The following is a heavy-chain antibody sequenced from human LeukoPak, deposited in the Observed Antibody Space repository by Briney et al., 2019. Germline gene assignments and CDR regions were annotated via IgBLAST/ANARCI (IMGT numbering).Heavy chain of an antibody. D-gene: IGHD1-26*01. CDR2: IKSKTDGGTT. CDR1: GFTFSNAW. CDR3: TTRKIVGATRGDY. V-gene: IGHV3-15*01. J-gene: IGHJ4*02. Sequence: GGSLRLSCAASGFTFSNAWMSWVRQAPGKGLEWVGRIKSKTDGGTTDYAAPVKGRFTISRDDSKNTLYLQMNSLKTEDTAVYYCTTRKIVGATRGDYWGQGTLVTVSS.